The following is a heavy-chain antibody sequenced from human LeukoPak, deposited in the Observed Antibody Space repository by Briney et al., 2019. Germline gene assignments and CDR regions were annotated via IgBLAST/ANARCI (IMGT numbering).Heavy chain of an antibody. CDR1: GFTFSSYR. CDR3: ARDKGYCSGGSCYWDY. D-gene: IGHD2-15*01. V-gene: IGHV3-21*01. Sequence: GGSLRLSCAASGFTFSSYRMNWVRQAPGKGLEWVSSISSSSSYIYYADSVKGRFTISRDNAKNSLYLQMNSLRAEDTAVYYCARDKGYCSGGSCYWDYWGRGTLATVSS. J-gene: IGHJ4*02. CDR2: ISSSSSYI.